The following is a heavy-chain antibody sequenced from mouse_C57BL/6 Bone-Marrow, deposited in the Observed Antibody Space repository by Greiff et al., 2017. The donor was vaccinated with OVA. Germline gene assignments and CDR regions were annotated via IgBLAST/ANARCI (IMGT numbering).Heavy chain of an antibody. J-gene: IGHJ2*01. D-gene: IGHD2-2*01. CDR3: ARNSIYYGYAGGFDY. V-gene: IGHV2-9-1*01. CDR2: IWTGGGT. CDR1: GFSLTSYA. Sequence: VKLMESGPGLVAPSQSLSITCTVSGFSLTSYAISWVRQPPGKGLEWLGVIWTGGGTNYNSALKSRPSISKDNSKSQVFLKMNSLQTDDTARYYGARNSIYYGYAGGFDYWGQGTTLTVSS.